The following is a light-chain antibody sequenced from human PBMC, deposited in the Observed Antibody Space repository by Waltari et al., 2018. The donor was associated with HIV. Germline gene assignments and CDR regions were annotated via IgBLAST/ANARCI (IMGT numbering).Light chain of an antibody. CDR2: EVS. CDR3: CAYAGSTTYVI. V-gene: IGLV2-23*02. Sequence: QSALTQPASVSGSPGQPITIPCTGTSSDVGAYTLISWYQQHPGKAPKLMIYEVSKRPSGVSNRFSGSKSGNTASLTISGLQAEDEADYYCCAYAGSTTYVIFGGGTKLTVL. J-gene: IGLJ2*01. CDR1: SSDVGAYTL.